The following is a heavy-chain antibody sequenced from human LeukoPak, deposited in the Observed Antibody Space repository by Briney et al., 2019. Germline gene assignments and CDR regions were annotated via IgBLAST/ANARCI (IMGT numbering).Heavy chain of an antibody. CDR1: GYTFTGYY. D-gene: IGHD3-3*01. J-gene: IGHJ4*02. CDR3: ARDRIPTWSAETFDS. CDR2: INPNSGGT. V-gene: IGHV1-2*02. Sequence: ASVKVSCKASGYTFTGYYMHWVRQAPGQGLEWMGWINPNSGGTNYAQKFQGRVTMTSDTSTSTAYMELRSLRSDDTAVYYCARDRIPTWSAETFDSWGQGTLVTVSS.